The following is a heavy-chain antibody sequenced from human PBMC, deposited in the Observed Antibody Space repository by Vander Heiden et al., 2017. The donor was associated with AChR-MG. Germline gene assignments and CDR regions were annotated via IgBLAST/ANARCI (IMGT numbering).Heavy chain of an antibody. CDR2: ISGSGGST. J-gene: IGHJ5*02. CDR3: AKDLTLYSNYGGNWFDP. Sequence: EVQLLESGGGLVQPGGSLRLSCAASGFTFSSYAMSWVRQAPGKGLEWVSAISGSGGSTYYADSVKGRFTISRDNSKNTLYLQMNSLRAEDTAVYYCAKDLTLYSNYGGNWFDPWGQGTLVTVSS. D-gene: IGHD4-4*01. CDR1: GFTFSSYA. V-gene: IGHV3-23*01.